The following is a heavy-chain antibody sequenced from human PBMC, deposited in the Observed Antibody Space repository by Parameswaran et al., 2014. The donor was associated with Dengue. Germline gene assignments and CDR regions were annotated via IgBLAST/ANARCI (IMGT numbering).Heavy chain of an antibody. CDR3: ARHKGAAVCDS. D-gene: IGHD6-13*01. V-gene: IGHV5-10-1*01. Sequence: VRQAPGKGLEWMARIDPNDSHTSYSPSFQGHVTLSADKSSSTAYLQWSSLKASDTAMYYCARHKGAAVCDSWGQGTLVTVSS. J-gene: IGHJ4*02. CDR2: IDPNDSHT.